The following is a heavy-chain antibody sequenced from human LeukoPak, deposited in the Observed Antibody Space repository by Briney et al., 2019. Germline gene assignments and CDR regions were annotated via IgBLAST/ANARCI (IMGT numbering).Heavy chain of an antibody. CDR2: ISSTSIYT. CDR1: GFTFSDYY. J-gene: IGHJ4*02. Sequence: MAGGSLRLSCAASGFTFSDYYMSWIRQAPGKGLGWVSDISSTSIYTNYADSVKGRFTISRDNAKNSLYLQMNSLRAEDTAVYYCAREDGYSSSWYSDYWGQGTLVTVSS. CDR3: AREDGYSSSWYSDY. V-gene: IGHV3-11*05. D-gene: IGHD6-13*01.